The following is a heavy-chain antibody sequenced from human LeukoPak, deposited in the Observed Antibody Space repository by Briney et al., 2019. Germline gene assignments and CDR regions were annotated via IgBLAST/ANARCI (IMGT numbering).Heavy chain of an antibody. J-gene: IGHJ4*02. D-gene: IGHD1-26*01. CDR2: ISGSNSYI. CDR3: ARETWELLPDY. Sequence: GGSLRLSCAASGFTFNSYSMNWVRQAPGKGLEWVSSISGSNSYIYYADSMKGRFTISRDNAKNSLYLQMNSLRAEDTAVYYCARETWELLPDYWGQGTLVTVSP. CDR1: GFTFNSYS. V-gene: IGHV3-21*01.